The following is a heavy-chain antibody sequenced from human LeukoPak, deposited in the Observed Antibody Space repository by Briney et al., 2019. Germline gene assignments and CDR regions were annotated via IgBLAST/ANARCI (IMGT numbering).Heavy chain of an antibody. CDR2: ISTTGDRT. V-gene: IGHV3-23*01. CDR3: ARTGNGRVYDL. Sequence: GGSLGLSCAASAFTFTNYDMSWVRQAPGEGLEWVSSISTTGDRTYAADSVRGRFTISRDSSKTTVNPQLNSLRVEDTATYYCARTGNGRVYDLWGQGTLVTVSS. D-gene: IGHD1-1*01. J-gene: IGHJ4*02. CDR1: AFTFTNYD.